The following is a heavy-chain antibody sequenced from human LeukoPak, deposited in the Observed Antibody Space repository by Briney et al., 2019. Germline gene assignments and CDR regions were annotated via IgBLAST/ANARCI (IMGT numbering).Heavy chain of an antibody. CDR3: AKDSAIPANWGFGWYFDL. Sequence: PGGSLRLSCAASGFTFDDYAMHWVRQAPGKGLEWVSGISWNSGSIGYADSVKGRFTISRDNAKNSLYLQMNSLRAEDMASYYCAKDSAIPANWGFGWYFDLWGRGTLATVSS. J-gene: IGHJ2*01. V-gene: IGHV3-9*03. CDR1: GFTFDDYA. D-gene: IGHD7-27*01. CDR2: ISWNSGSI.